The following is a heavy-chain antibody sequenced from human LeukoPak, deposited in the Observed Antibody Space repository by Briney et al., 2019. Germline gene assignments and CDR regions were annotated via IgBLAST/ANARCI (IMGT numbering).Heavy chain of an antibody. V-gene: IGHV1-2*02. CDR1: GYTFTGYY. D-gene: IGHD3-10*01. CDR3: ARVKRITYYYYYMDV. CDR2: INPNSGGT. J-gene: IGHJ6*03. Sequence: GASVKVSCKASGYTFTGYYMHWVRQAPGQGLEWMGWINPNSGGTNYAQKFQGRVTMTRDTSISTAYMELSRLRSDDTAVYHCARVKRITYYYYYMDVWGKGTTVTVSS.